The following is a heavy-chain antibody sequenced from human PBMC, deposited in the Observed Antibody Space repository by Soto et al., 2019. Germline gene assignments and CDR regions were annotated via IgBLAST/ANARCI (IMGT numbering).Heavy chain of an antibody. D-gene: IGHD6-19*01. Sequence: GGSLRLSCAVSGVTLTNVWMNWVRQAPGKGPEWVANIKQDGGEKYYVDSVKGRFTISRDNADNSLILQMNSLRAEDTAVYYCARGMTVAANWFDSWGQGTLVTVSS. CDR1: GVTLTNVW. CDR3: ARGMTVAANWFDS. V-gene: IGHV3-7*01. CDR2: IKQDGGEK. J-gene: IGHJ5*01.